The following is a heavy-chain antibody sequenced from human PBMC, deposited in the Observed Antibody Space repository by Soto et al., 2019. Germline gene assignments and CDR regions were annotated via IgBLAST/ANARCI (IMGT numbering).Heavy chain of an antibody. CDR3: ARVGYSGSPRGDP. CDR1: GFTFSDYY. Sequence: QVQLVESGGGLVKPGGSLRLSYAASGFTFSDYYMSWIRQAPGKGLEWVSYISSSSSYTNYADSVKGRFTISRDNAKNSLYLQMNSLRAEDTAVYYCARVGYSGSPRGDPWGQGTLVTVSS. V-gene: IGHV3-11*05. CDR2: ISSSSSYT. D-gene: IGHD1-26*01. J-gene: IGHJ5*02.